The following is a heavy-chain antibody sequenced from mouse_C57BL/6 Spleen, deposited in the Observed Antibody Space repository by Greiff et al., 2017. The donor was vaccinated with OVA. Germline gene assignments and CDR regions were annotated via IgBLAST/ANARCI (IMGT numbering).Heavy chain of an antibody. D-gene: IGHD3-2*02. J-gene: IGHJ4*01. CDR3: ARGPQAKDYYAMDY. CDR1: GEACTSYW. Sequence: VQLQQPGAELVMPGASVKLSCKDCGEACTSYWMHLVNHHPGQGPPVIGEIDPSDSYTNYNQKFKGKSTLTVDKSSSTAYMQLSSLTSEDSAVYYCARGPQAKDYYAMDYWGQGTSVTVSS. V-gene: IGHV1-69*01. CDR2: IDPSDSYT.